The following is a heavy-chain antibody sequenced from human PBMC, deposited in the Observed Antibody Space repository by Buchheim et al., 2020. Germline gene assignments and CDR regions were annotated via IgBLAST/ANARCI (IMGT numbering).Heavy chain of an antibody. D-gene: IGHD2-2*02. CDR3: ARALVAAAIRFDY. CDR1: GGSISSYY. V-gene: IGHV4-59*01. J-gene: IGHJ4*02. CDR2: IYYSGST. Sequence: QVQLQESGPGLVKPSETLSLTCTVSGGSISSYYWSWIRQPPGKGLEWIGYIYYSGSTNYNPSLKSRVTISVDTSKNQFSLKLSSVTAADTAVYYCARALVAAAIRFDYWGQGTL.